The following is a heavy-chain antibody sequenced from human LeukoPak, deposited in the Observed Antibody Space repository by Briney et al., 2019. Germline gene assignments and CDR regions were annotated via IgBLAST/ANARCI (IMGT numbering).Heavy chain of an antibody. CDR2: ISSNGGST. V-gene: IGHV3-64*01. CDR3: ARVMPPYCSGGSCHSDY. J-gene: IGHJ4*02. CDR1: GFTFSTYA. Sequence: GGSLRLSCAASGFTFSTYAMHWVRQAPGRGLEYVSVISSNGGSTYYANSEEGRFTISRDNSKNTLYLQMGSLRAEDMAVYYCARVMPPYCSGGSCHSDYWGQGTVVTVSS. D-gene: IGHD2-15*01.